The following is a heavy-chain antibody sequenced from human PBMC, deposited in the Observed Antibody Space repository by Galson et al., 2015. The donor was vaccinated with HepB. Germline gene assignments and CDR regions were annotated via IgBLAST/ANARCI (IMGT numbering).Heavy chain of an antibody. D-gene: IGHD1-26*01. CDR1: GFTFSSYA. Sequence: SCAASGFTFSSYAMSWVRQAPGKGLEWVSSIRGSGGSTYYADSVKGRFTISRDNSKNTLYLQMDSLRAEDTAIYYCAKRLGAAVSLDYWGQGTLVTVSS. CDR2: IRGSGGST. J-gene: IGHJ4*02. CDR3: AKRLGAAVSLDY. V-gene: IGHV3-23*01.